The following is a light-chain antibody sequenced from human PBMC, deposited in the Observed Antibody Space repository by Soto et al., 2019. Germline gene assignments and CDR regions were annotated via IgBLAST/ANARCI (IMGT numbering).Light chain of an antibody. CDR3: QQLHGYPIT. Sequence: IQMTPSPSTLSASVGDRVTIACLASQSIGYSLAWYQQKPGIAPKLLIYKASSLEVGVPSRFSGSGSGTHFTLTISSLQPEDFATYYCQQLHGYPITFGQGTRLEI. CDR1: QSIGYS. J-gene: IGKJ5*01. V-gene: IGKV1-5*03. CDR2: KAS.